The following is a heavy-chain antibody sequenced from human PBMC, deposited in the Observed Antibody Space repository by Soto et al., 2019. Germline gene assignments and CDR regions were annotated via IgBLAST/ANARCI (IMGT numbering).Heavy chain of an antibody. V-gene: IGHV3-23*01. CDR2: IHGGGDYT. J-gene: IGHJ2*01. Sequence: EVQVLESGGGLVQPGGSLRLACAASGFTFRNYAMSWVRQAAGKGLEWVATIHGGGDYTQYTGSVKGRFTISRDNSRNTVYLQMNSLRAEDTALYYCAKNRGSGSYTNWNFDVWGRGTLVTVSS. CDR3: AKNRGSGSYTNWNFDV. CDR1: GFTFRNYA. D-gene: IGHD1-26*01.